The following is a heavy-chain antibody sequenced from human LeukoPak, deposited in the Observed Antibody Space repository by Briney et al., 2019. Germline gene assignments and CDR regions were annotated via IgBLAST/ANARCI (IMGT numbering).Heavy chain of an antibody. D-gene: IGHD2-21*01. V-gene: IGHV4-59*01. CDR2: ISDSGST. Sequence: SETLSLTCTVSDGSISNYHWSWIRQPPGKGLEWIASISDSGSTNYNPSLKNRVTMSGDTSKNQFSLRLNSVTAADTAVYYCCKYSGDSGGWFDPWGRGTLVTVSS. CDR1: DGSISNYH. CDR3: CKYSGDSGGWFDP. J-gene: IGHJ5*02.